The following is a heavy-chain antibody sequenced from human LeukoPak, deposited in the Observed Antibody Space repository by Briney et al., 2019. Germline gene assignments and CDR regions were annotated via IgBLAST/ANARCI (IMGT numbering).Heavy chain of an antibody. Sequence: GGSLRLSCAASGFTFSTYGMNWVRQAPGKGLEGVSYITSSGTTIYYADSVKGRFTVSRDNAKNSLYLQMNSLRAEDTAVYYCARDSSDSSGWYEGWFDPWGQGTLVTVSS. CDR2: ITSSGTTI. V-gene: IGHV3-48*04. J-gene: IGHJ5*02. CDR1: GFTFSTYG. D-gene: IGHD6-19*01. CDR3: ARDSSDSSGWYEGWFDP.